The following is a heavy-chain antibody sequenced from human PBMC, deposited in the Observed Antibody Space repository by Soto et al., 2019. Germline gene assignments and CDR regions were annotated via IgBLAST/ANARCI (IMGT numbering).Heavy chain of an antibody. CDR3: ARDPGSFCGGDCYSGYYYGMDV. Sequence: GGSLRLSCAASGFTFSSYAMHWVRQAPGKGLEWVAVISYDGSNKYYADSVKGRFTISRDNSKNTLYLQMNSLRAEDTAVYYCARDPGSFCGGDCYSGYYYGMDVWGQGTTVTVSS. D-gene: IGHD2-21*02. CDR1: GFTFSSYA. CDR2: ISYDGSNK. J-gene: IGHJ6*02. V-gene: IGHV3-30-3*01.